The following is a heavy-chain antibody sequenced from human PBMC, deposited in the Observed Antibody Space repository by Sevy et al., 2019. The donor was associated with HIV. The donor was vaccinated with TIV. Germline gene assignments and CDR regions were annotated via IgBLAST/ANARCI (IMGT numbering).Heavy chain of an antibody. CDR3: ARAPSGSQGPGQYFHH. J-gene: IGHJ1*01. CDR2: ITPNNGDT. D-gene: IGHD1-26*01. CDR1: GYTFTNYH. Sequence: ASVKVSCKASGYTFTNYHITWVRQAPGQGLEWMGRITPNNGDTNYAQRLQGRVTRTTDTSTSTVYMELRSLRSDDTAVYYCARAPSGSQGPGQYFHHWGQGTLVTVSS. V-gene: IGHV1-18*01.